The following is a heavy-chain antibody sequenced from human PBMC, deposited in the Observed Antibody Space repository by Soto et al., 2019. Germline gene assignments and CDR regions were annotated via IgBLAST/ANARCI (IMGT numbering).Heavy chain of an antibody. D-gene: IGHD2-2*01. CDR3: ARACRSKNCYDVFDY. J-gene: IGHJ4*02. V-gene: IGHV4-4*07. CDR2: IYTSGST. CDR1: GGSISSYY. Sequence: SETLSLTCTASGGSISSYYWSWIRQPAGKGLEWIGRIYTSGSTNYNPSLKSRVTMSVDTSKNQYSLKLSSMTAADMAVYYCARACRSKNCYDVFDYWGQGTLVTVSS.